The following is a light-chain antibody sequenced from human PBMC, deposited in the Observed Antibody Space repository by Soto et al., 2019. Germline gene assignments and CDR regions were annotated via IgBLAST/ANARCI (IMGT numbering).Light chain of an antibody. CDR3: QQYKEWRT. J-gene: IGKJ1*01. CDR2: GAS. Sequence: EIVLTQSPGTLSLSPGDRATLSCRASQSVSSSYLAWYQQKPGQAPGLLIYGASSRATGIPDRFSGSGSGTDFTLTISRLEPEDFAVYYCQQYKEWRTFGQGTNVDI. CDR1: QSVSSSY. V-gene: IGKV3-20*01.